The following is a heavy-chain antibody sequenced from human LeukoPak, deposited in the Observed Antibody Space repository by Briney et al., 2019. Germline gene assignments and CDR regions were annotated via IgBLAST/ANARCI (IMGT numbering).Heavy chain of an antibody. V-gene: IGHV3-7*01. J-gene: IGHJ4*02. CDR3: ARGPWGYYDSSGFDY. CDR1: GFTFSSYW. D-gene: IGHD3-22*01. Sequence: GGSLRLSCAASGFTFSSYWMSWVRQAPGNGLEWLANIKEDGSEKYYVDSVKGRFTISRDNAKNSLYLQMNSLRAEDTAVYYCARGPWGYYDSSGFDYWGQGTLVTVSS. CDR2: IKEDGSEK.